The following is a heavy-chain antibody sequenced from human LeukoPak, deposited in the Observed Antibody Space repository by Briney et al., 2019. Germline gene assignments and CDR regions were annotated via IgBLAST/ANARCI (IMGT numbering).Heavy chain of an antibody. CDR3: ARDITGLGSGSYALDY. V-gene: IGHV1-69*01. CDR2: IIPIFGTA. J-gene: IGHJ4*02. CDR1: GGTFSTYA. Sequence: ASVKVSCKASGGTFSTYAISWGRQAPGQGLEWMGGIIPIFGTANYAQKFQGRVTITADESTSTAYMELSSLRSEDTAVYYCARDITGLGSGSYALDYWGQGTLVTVSS. D-gene: IGHD3-10*01.